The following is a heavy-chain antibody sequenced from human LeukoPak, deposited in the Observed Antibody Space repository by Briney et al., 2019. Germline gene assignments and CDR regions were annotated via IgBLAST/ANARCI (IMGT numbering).Heavy chain of an antibody. CDR1: GGTFSSYA. V-gene: IGHV1-69*13. D-gene: IGHD3-3*01. Sequence: SVKVSCKAPGGTFSSYAISWVRQAPGQGLEWMGGIIPIFGTANYAQKFQGRVTITADESTSTAYMELSSLRSEDTAVYYCARNNDFWSGYYENNWFDPWGQGTLVTVSS. CDR3: ARNNDFWSGYYENNWFDP. J-gene: IGHJ5*02. CDR2: IIPIFGTA.